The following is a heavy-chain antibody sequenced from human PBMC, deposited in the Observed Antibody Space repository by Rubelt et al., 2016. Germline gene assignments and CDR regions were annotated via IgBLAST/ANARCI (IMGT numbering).Heavy chain of an antibody. V-gene: IGHV3-30*02. J-gene: IGHJ1*01. CDR1: GFTFSSYG. D-gene: IGHD4-17*01. Sequence: QVQLVESGGGVVQPGGSLRLSCAASGFTFSSYGMHWVRQAPGKGLEWVAFIRYAGSNKYYADSVKGRFTISRDNSKKTLYRQMNGLRAEDTAVYYCAKPARLDYGINAEYFQHWGQGTLVTVSS. CDR2: IRYAGSNK. CDR3: AKPARLDYGINAEYFQH.